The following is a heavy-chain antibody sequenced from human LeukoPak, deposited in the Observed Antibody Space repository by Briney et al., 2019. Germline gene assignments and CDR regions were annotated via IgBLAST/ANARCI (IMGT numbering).Heavy chain of an antibody. CDR3: ARLICGGGDCGGVGAFDI. CDR2: IYSGGST. Sequence: GGSLRLSCAASGFTVSSNYMSWVRQAPGKGLEWVSVIYSGGSTYYADSVKGRFTISRDNSKNTLYLQMNSLRAEDTAVYYCARLICGGGDCGGVGAFDIWGQGTTVTVSS. CDR1: GFTVSSNY. D-gene: IGHD2-21*02. J-gene: IGHJ3*02. V-gene: IGHV3-53*01.